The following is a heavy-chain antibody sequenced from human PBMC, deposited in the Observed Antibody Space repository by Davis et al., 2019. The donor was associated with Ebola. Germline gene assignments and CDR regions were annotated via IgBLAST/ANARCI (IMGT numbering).Heavy chain of an antibody. V-gene: IGHV3-33*01. CDR3: VRDRGCTAVTCYWRGNWFDT. CDR1: GFNFKNYA. CDR2: IWFDGNFQ. D-gene: IGHD2-21*02. J-gene: IGHJ5*02. Sequence: GGSLRLSCAASGFNFKNYAMHWVRQAPGKGLEWVALIWFDGNFQYYGESVQGRFTISRDNSKSTVFLQMNNLRGDDTAVYYCVRDRGCTAVTCYWRGNWFDTWGQGTPVTVSS.